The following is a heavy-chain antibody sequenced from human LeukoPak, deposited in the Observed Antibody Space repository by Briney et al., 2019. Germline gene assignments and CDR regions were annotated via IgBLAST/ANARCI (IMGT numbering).Heavy chain of an antibody. V-gene: IGHV3-48*03. CDR1: GSTFSNYE. J-gene: IGHJ4*02. D-gene: IGHD3-16*01. CDR3: ARVRWGGLYYFGY. Sequence: GGSLRLSCAASGSTFSNYEMNWVRQAPGKGLEWVSYISSSGSAIYYADSVKGRFTISRDNAKNSLYLQMNSLRAEDTAVYYCARVRWGGLYYFGYWGQGTLVTVSS. CDR2: ISSSGSAI.